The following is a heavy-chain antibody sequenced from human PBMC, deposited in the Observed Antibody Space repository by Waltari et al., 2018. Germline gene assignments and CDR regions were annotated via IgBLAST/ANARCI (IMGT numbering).Heavy chain of an antibody. V-gene: IGHV3-7*01. Sequence: EVQLVESGGGLVQPGGSLRLSCAASGFTFSSYWMSWVRQAPGKGLEWVANIKQDGSEKYYVDSVKGRFTISRDNAKNSLYLQMNSLRAEDTAVYYCARDRVEYSSSPVFDYWGQGTLVTVSS. CDR3: ARDRVEYSSSPVFDY. CDR2: IKQDGSEK. J-gene: IGHJ4*02. CDR1: GFTFSSYW. D-gene: IGHD6-6*01.